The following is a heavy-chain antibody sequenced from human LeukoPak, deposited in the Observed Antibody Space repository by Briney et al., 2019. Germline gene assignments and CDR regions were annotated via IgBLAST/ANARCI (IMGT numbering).Heavy chain of an antibody. CDR1: GFTFSSYA. CDR2: ISGSGGST. J-gene: IGHJ4*02. Sequence: PGGSLRLSCAASGFTFSSYAMRWVRQAPGKGLEWVSAISGSGGSTYYADSVKGRFTISRDNSKNTLYLQMNSLTAEDAAVYYCAKALGKMTTVTSPLGYWGQGTLVTVSS. V-gene: IGHV3-23*01. CDR3: AKALGKMTTVTSPLGY. D-gene: IGHD4-17*01.